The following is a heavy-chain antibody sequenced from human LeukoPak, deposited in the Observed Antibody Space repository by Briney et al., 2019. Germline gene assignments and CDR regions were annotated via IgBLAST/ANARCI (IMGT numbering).Heavy chain of an antibody. D-gene: IGHD5-12*01. Sequence: GGSLRLSCAVTGFTFDDYAMHWVRQAPGKGLEWVAVISYDGSNKYYADSVKGRYTISRDNSKSTLYLQMNSLRAEDTAVYYCARVGWEWPRPGFDYWGQGTLVTVSS. CDR3: ARVGWEWPRPGFDY. J-gene: IGHJ4*02. V-gene: IGHV3-30-3*01. CDR2: ISYDGSNK. CDR1: GFTFDDYA.